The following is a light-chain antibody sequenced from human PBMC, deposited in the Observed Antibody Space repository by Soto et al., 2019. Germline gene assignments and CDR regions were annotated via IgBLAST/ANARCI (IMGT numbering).Light chain of an antibody. Sequence: DIQMTQSPSSLSASVGDRVTITCQASQALRNDLNWYQQKPGKATKLLIYDASNLKTEVPAMFSGIVSWTDVTVTIRSLRPEDIATYYFPHYDNLTRYSCGQGTELDIK. V-gene: IGKV1-33*01. J-gene: IGKJ2*03. CDR2: DAS. CDR3: PHYDNLTRYS. CDR1: QALRND.